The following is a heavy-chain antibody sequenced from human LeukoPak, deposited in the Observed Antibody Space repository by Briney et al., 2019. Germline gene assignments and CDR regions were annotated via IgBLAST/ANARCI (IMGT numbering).Heavy chain of an antibody. CDR3: ANQGDRLWSGIFDY. J-gene: IGHJ4*02. CDR2: ISGSGGST. V-gene: IGHV3-23*01. CDR1: GFTFSSYA. Sequence: PGGSLRLSCAASGFTFSSYAMSWVRQAPGKGLEWVSAISGSGGSTYYADSVKGRFTISRDNSKNTLYLQMNSLRAEDTAVYYCANQGDRLWSGIFDYWGQGTLVTVSS. D-gene: IGHD3-3*01.